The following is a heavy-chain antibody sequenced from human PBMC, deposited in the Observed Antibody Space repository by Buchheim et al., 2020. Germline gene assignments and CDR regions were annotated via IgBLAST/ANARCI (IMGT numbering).Heavy chain of an antibody. J-gene: IGHJ4*02. D-gene: IGHD2-2*01. V-gene: IGHV3-30*18. CDR3: AKGRGCISTSCYTDY. CDR2: ISYDGSNK. CDR1: GFTFSSYG. Sequence: QVQLVESGGGVVQPGRSLRLSCAASGFTFSSYGMHWVRQAPGKGLEWVAVISYDGSNKYYADSVKGRFTISSDNSQNTLYLQMNSLRAEDTAVYYCAKGRGCISTSCYTDYWGQGTL.